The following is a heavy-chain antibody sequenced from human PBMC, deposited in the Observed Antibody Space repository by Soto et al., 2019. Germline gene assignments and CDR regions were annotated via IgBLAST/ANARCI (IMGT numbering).Heavy chain of an antibody. CDR1: GYTFTGYD. J-gene: IGHJ3*02. CDR2: VHPSSENT. Sequence: ASVKVSCKASGYTFTGYDINWVRQGTGRGLEWGGWVHPSSENTGYAQKFQGRVTMTRNASITTAYMELTSLRSDDTAVYYCARVSSYNDAFDNW. CDR3: ARVSSYNDAFDN. V-gene: IGHV1-8*01. D-gene: IGHD3-10*01.